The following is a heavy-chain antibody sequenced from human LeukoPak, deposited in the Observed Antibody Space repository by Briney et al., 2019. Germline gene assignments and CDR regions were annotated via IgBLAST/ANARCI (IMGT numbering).Heavy chain of an antibody. V-gene: IGHV1-2*02. CDR3: ARVPPRGKTVYYYYYMDV. CDR2: INPNSGGT. CDR1: GFTFSNFG. Sequence: PGGSLRLSCAASGFTFSNFGMHWVRQAPGQGLEWMGWINPNSGGTNYAQKFQGRVTMTRDTSISTAYMELSRLRSDDTAVYYCARVPPRGKTVYYYYYMDVWGKGTTVTVSS. D-gene: IGHD3-10*01. J-gene: IGHJ6*03.